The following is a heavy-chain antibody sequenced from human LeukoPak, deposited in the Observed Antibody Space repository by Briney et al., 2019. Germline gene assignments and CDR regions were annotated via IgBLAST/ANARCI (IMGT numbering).Heavy chain of an antibody. CDR2: ISSASSTI. Sequence: PGGSLRLSCAVSGSSFSSASMNWVRQAPAKGLEWLSYISSASSTIYYADSVRGRFTISRDNSKNTLYLQMNSLRAEDTAVYYCAKGLGTSCSTCYYYMDVWGKGTTVTVSS. CDR1: GSSFSSAS. V-gene: IGHV3-48*01. J-gene: IGHJ6*03. CDR3: AKGLGTSCSTCYYYMDV. D-gene: IGHD2-2*02.